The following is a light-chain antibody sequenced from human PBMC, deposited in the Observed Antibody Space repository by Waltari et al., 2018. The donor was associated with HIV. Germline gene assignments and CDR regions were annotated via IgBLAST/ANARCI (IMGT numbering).Light chain of an antibody. CDR2: GVN. CDR3: SSYAGSNNVV. J-gene: IGLJ2*01. V-gene: IGLV2-8*01. CDR1: SSAVGGYNY. Sequence: QSALTQPPSASGSPGQSVTISCTGTSSAVGGYNYVSLYQQHPGKAPKLMIYGVNKRPSGVPDRFSGSKSGNTASLTVSGLQAEDEAEYYCSSYAGSNNVVFGGGTKLTVL.